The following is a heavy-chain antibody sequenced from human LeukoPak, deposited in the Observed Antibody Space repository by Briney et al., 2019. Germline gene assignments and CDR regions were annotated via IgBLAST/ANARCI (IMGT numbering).Heavy chain of an antibody. V-gene: IGHV3-23*01. Sequence: GGSLRLSCAASGFTFSSYAMSWVRQAPGKGLEWVSAISGSGGSTYYADSVKGRFTISRDNSKNTLYLQMNSLRAEDTAVYYCAKDQDIVLMVYAPFDYWGQGTLVTVSS. CDR1: GFTFSSYA. CDR3: AKDQDIVLMVYAPFDY. J-gene: IGHJ4*02. CDR2: ISGSGGST. D-gene: IGHD2-8*01.